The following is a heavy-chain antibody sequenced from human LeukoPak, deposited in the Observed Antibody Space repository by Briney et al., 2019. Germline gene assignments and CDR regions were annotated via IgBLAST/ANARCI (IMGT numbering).Heavy chain of an antibody. J-gene: IGHJ4*02. Sequence: GGSLRLSCAASGFTFSDYIMNWVRQAPGKGLEWVSSISSSSSYIYYADSMKGRFTISRDNAKNSLYLQMNSLRAEDTAVYYCAKRLYGSGSYPFNYWGQGTLVTVSS. V-gene: IGHV3-21*04. CDR1: GFTFSDYI. D-gene: IGHD3-10*01. CDR3: AKRLYGSGSYPFNY. CDR2: ISSSSSYI.